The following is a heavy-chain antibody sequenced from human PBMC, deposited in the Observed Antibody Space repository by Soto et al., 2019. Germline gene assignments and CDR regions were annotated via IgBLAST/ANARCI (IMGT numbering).Heavy chain of an antibody. D-gene: IGHD2-2*01. CDR2: IDPRDSYV. CDR1: GYTFTTFW. J-gene: IGHJ5*02. Sequence: GESLKISCTGFGYTFTTFWISWVRQMPGKGLEWMGRIDPRDSYVNYSPSFQGHVTISADKSISTAYLQSGSLKASDTAMYYSATLYRTPSTCDRWLDPWAQGTPVTVSS. CDR3: ATLYRTPSTCDRWLDP. V-gene: IGHV5-10-1*01.